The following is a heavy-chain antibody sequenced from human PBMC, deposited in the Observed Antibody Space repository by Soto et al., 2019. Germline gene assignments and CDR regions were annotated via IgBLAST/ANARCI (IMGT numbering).Heavy chain of an antibody. CDR1: GGSINSGGYY. CDR2: IYYSGST. CDR3: ARERSAGGGYPPGRWFDY. V-gene: IGHV4-31*03. J-gene: IGHJ4*02. Sequence: QVQLQESGPGLVKPSQTLSLTCTVSGGSINSGGYYWNWIRQHPGKGLEWIGYIYYSGSTYYNPSLKSRVTISVDTSKNQSSLKLSSVAAAQTAVYYCARERSAGGGYPPGRWFDYWGQGTLVTVSS. D-gene: IGHD3-10*01.